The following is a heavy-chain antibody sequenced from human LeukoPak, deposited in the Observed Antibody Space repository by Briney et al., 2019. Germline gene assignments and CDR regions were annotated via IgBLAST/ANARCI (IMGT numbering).Heavy chain of an antibody. Sequence: SETLSLTCAVSGGSISSGGYSWSWIRQPPGKGLEWIGYIYHSGSTYYNPSLKSRVTISVDRSKNQFSLKLSSVTAADTAVYYCTRSIAARGGYMDVWGKGTTVTVSS. J-gene: IGHJ6*03. CDR2: IYHSGST. CDR1: GGSISSGGYS. V-gene: IGHV4-30-2*01. D-gene: IGHD6-6*01. CDR3: TRSIAARGGYMDV.